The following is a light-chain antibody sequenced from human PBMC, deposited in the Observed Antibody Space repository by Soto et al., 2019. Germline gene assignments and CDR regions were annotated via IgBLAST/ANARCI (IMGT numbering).Light chain of an antibody. CDR2: EVS. CDR3: TSFAPGRIYV. CDR1: SSDIGAYDL. Sequence: QSALTQNASVDGSPGQSMTSSCSGTSSDIGAYDLVSWYQQHPGRAPKLIIYEVSHRFSGLSYRFSGSKSGNTASLTISGLQAEDESDYYCTSFAPGRIYVFGSGTKVTVL. J-gene: IGLJ1*01. V-gene: IGLV2-14*03.